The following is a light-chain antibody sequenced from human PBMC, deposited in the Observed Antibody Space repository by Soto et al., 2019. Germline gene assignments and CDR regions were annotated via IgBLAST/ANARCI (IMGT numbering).Light chain of an antibody. J-gene: IGKJ4*01. CDR3: QQASSFPRT. V-gene: IGKV1-12*01. CDR2: AAA. CDR1: QDISTW. Sequence: DIQLTQSPSSVSASVGDRVTITCRASQDISTWLAWYQQKPGKAPKLLIYAAASLRSGVPSRFSDSRSGTDFTLTISSLQPEDFATYYCQQASSFPRTFGGGTKVEIK.